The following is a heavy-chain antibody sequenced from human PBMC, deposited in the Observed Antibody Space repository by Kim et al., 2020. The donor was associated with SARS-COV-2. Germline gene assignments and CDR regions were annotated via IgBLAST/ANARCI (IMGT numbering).Heavy chain of an antibody. CDR2: GST. CDR3: AGGSYSGSH. D-gene: IGHD1-26*01. Sequence: GSTYYNPSLKSRVTISVDTSKNQFSLKLSSMTAADTAVYYCAGGSYSGSHWGQGTLVTVSS. V-gene: IGHV4-31*02. J-gene: IGHJ4*02.